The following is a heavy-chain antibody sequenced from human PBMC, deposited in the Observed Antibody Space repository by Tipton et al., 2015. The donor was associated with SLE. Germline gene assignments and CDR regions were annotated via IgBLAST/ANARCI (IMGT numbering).Heavy chain of an antibody. Sequence: TLSLTCTVSGDSTTSGLYYWTWIRRPAGKRLEWIGRIYYNGATNYNPSLKSRVTISLDTSKNQFSLRLTSVSAADTALYYCARGSILTGYYPWFDPWGQGTLVTVSS. V-gene: IGHV4-61*02. CDR2: IYYNGAT. J-gene: IGHJ5*02. CDR3: ARGSILTGYYPWFDP. D-gene: IGHD3-9*01. CDR1: GDSTTSGLYY.